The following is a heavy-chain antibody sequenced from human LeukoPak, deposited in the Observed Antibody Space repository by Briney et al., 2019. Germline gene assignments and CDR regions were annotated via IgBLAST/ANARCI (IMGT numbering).Heavy chain of an antibody. CDR1: GFTFSSYA. J-gene: IGHJ4*02. CDR2: ISGTGGNT. V-gene: IGHV3-23*01. Sequence: PGGSLRLSCAASGFTFSSYAMSWVRQAPGKGLEWVSAISGTGGNTYYADSVKGRFTISRDNSKNTLYLQMNSLRAVDAAVYYCAKDRGIVVFRPFDYWGQGTLVTVSS. D-gene: IGHD3-22*01. CDR3: AKDRGIVVFRPFDY.